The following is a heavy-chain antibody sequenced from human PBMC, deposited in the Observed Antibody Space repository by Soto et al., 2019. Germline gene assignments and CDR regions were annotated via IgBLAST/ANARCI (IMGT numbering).Heavy chain of an antibody. Sequence: ASVKVSCKASGYTFTGYYMHWVRQAPGQGLEWMGWINPNSGGTNYAQKFQGWVTMTRDTSISTAYMELSRLRSDDTAVYYCARERTALYCSGGSCSYYFDYWGQGTLVTVSS. CDR1: GYTFTGYY. CDR3: ARERTALYCSGGSCSYYFDY. D-gene: IGHD2-15*01. V-gene: IGHV1-2*04. CDR2: INPNSGGT. J-gene: IGHJ4*02.